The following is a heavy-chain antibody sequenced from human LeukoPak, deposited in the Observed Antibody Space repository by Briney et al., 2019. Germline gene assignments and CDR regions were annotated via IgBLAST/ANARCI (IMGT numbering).Heavy chain of an antibody. V-gene: IGHV3-23*01. D-gene: IGHD4-11*01. CDR3: AKDISVTTVGYFDY. J-gene: IGHJ4*02. CDR1: GFTFSSYA. CDR2: ISGSGGST. Sequence: PGGSLRLSCAASGFTFSSYAMSWVRQAPGKGLEWVSAISGSGGSTYYADSVKGRFTTSRDNSKNTLYLQMYSLRAEDTAVYYCAKDISVTTVGYFDYWGQGTLVTVSS.